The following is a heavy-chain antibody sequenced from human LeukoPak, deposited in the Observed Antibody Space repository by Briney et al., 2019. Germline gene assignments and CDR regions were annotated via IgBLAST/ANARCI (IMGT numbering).Heavy chain of an antibody. CDR1: GFTFSSYS. CDR2: ISSSSSNI. CDR3: ATPSTVTTFPPN. J-gene: IGHJ4*02. V-gene: IGHV3-48*02. D-gene: IGHD4-17*01. Sequence: PGGSLRLSCAASGFTFSSYSMNWVRQAPGKGLEWVSYISSSSSNIYYADSVKGRFTISRDNAKNSLYLQMNSLRDEDTAVYYCATPSTVTTFPPNWGQGTLVTVSS.